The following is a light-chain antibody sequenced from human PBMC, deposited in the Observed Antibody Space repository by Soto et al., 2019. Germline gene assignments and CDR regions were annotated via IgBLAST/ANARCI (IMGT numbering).Light chain of an antibody. CDR3: ATWDSNLRAVV. J-gene: IGLJ2*01. CDR1: ISNIGVNY. V-gene: IGLV1-51*01. CDR2: EHN. Sequence: QSVLTQPPSVSAAPGLKVTISCSGSISNIGVNYVSWYQQVPGTAPKLLIYEHNKRPSGIPDRFFGSTSGTSATLGITGLQTGDEGDYYCATWDSNLRAVVFGGGTKLTVL.